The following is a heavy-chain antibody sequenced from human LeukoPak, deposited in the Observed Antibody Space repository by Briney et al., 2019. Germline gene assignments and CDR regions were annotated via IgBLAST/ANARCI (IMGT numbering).Heavy chain of an antibody. CDR3: ARGNIVVAGHNWFDP. D-gene: IGHD2-2*01. CDR1: GGSISSYY. V-gene: IGHV4-59*01. J-gene: IGHJ5*02. CDR2: IYYSGST. Sequence: PSETLSLTCTVSGGSISSYYWSWIRQPPGKGLEWIGYIYYSGSTNYNPSLKSRVTISVDTSKNQFSLKLSSVTAADTAVYYCARGNIVVAGHNWFDPWGQGTLVTVSS.